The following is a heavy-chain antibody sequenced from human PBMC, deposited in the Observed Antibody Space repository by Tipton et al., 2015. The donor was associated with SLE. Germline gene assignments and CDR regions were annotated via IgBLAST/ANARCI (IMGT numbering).Heavy chain of an antibody. Sequence: TLSLTCSVSGGSITSHYWSWIRQSPGKGLEWIGYQYFSGNNKYDPALKSRVSTSSNTSKNEFFLHLSSVTAADTAVYFCARGGVPNYWGQGTLVTVSS. V-gene: IGHV4-59*11. CDR3: ARGGVPNY. D-gene: IGHD2-8*01. J-gene: IGHJ4*02. CDR2: QYFSGNN. CDR1: GGSITSHY.